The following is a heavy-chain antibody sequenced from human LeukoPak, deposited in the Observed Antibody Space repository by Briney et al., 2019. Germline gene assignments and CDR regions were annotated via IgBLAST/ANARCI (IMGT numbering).Heavy chain of an antibody. J-gene: IGHJ5*02. D-gene: IGHD2-2*01. Sequence: SVKVSCKASGGTFSSYAISWVRQAPGQGLEWMGRIIPILGIANYAQKFQGRVTITADKSTSTDYMELRSLRSDDTAVYYCARDLPIVVVPAATRGGYNWFDPWGQGTLVTVSS. CDR2: IIPILGIA. V-gene: IGHV1-69*04. CDR1: GGTFSSYA. CDR3: ARDLPIVVVPAATRGGYNWFDP.